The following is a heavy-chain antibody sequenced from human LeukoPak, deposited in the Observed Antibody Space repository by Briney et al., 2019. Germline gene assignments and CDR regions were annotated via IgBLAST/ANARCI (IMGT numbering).Heavy chain of an antibody. Sequence: ASVKVSCKASGYTFTSYGISWVRQAPGQGLERMGCISAYNGNTNSAQKLQVRVTLATDTSTSTAYMELRSLRSDDTAVYYCARDYYYDSIFFHYWGQGTLVTVSS. CDR3: ARDYYYDSIFFHY. J-gene: IGHJ4*02. D-gene: IGHD3-22*01. CDR2: ISAYNGNT. CDR1: GYTFTSYG. V-gene: IGHV1-18*01.